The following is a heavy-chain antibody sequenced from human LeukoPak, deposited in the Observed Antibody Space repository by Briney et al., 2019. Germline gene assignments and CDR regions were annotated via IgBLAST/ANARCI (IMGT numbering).Heavy chain of an antibody. CDR3: TTNPMTGYHLGDHFYFYMAV. Sequence: GASVKVSCNASGVTFSSYAISWVRQAPGQGLEWIGGLCPVFGPINSAQKFQDRVTLTKDDSTTTAYMELRSLRSEDTAAYYCTTNPMTGYHLGDHFYFYMAVWGKGTTVTVS. CDR2: LCPVFGPI. J-gene: IGHJ6*03. D-gene: IGHD1-20*01. V-gene: IGHV1-69*05. CDR1: GVTFSSYA.